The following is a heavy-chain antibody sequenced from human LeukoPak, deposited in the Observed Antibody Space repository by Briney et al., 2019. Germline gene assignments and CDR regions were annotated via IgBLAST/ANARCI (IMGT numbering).Heavy chain of an antibody. J-gene: IGHJ5*02. CDR1: GFTFINYA. CDR2: VSGYGGAT. Sequence: GGSLRLSCASSGFTFINYAMNWVRQAPGKGLEWVSTVSGYGGATYYADSVKGRFTISRDNSKNTLYLQMNSLRAEDTAVYYCAKGGGGVTMISPDWFDPWGQGTLVTVSS. D-gene: IGHD3-22*01. V-gene: IGHV3-23*01. CDR3: AKGGGGVTMISPDWFDP.